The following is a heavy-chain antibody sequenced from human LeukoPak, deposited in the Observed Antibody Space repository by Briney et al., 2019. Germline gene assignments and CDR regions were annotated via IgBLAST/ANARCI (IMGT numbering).Heavy chain of an antibody. CDR2: IYYNGST. CDR3: ARDGSSGYYYHFDY. Sequence: PSETLSLTCTVSGGSISSYYWSWIRQPPGKGLEWIGYIYYNGSTNYNPSLKSRVTISVDTSKNQFSLKLSSVTAADTAVYYCARDGSSGYYYHFDYWGQGTLVTVSS. J-gene: IGHJ4*02. D-gene: IGHD3-22*01. V-gene: IGHV4-59*01. CDR1: GGSISSYY.